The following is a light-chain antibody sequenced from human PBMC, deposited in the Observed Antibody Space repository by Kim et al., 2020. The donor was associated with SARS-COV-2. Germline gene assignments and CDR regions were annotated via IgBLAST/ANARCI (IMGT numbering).Light chain of an antibody. J-gene: IGLJ1*01. CDR3: QAWDSSTYV. Sequence: YELTQPPSVSVSPGQTASITCSGDKLGDKYSSWYQQKPNQSPVLVIYEDNKRPSGIPERFSAYNSGDTATLTISGTQGVDEADYYCQAWDSSTYVFGTG. CDR2: EDN. V-gene: IGLV3-1*01. CDR1: KLGDKY.